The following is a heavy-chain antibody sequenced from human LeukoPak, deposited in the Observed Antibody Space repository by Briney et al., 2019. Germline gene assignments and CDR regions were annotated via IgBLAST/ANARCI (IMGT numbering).Heavy chain of an antibody. Sequence: PSETLSLTCAVYGGSFSGYYWSWIRQPPGKGLEWIGEINHSGSTNYNPSLKSRVTISVDTSKNQFSLKLSSVTAADTAVYYCARAGYCSSTSCHTEMRYYYGMDVWGQGTTVTVSS. D-gene: IGHD2-2*02. CDR2: INHSGST. CDR1: GGSFSGYY. CDR3: ARAGYCSSTSCHTEMRYYYGMDV. V-gene: IGHV4-34*01. J-gene: IGHJ6*02.